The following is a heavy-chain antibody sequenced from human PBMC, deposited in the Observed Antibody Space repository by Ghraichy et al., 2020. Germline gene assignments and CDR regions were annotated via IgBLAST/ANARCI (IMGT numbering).Heavy chain of an antibody. CDR2: MNANTGGT. CDR1: GYTFTGYY. Sequence: ASVKVSCKASGYTFTGYYIHWVRQAPGQGLEWIGRMNANTGGTNYAQKFQGRVAMTSDTSITPAYMELTSLTSDDTVVYYCARGGSVAVTGSGYFDHWGQGTLVTVSS. J-gene: IGHJ4*02. V-gene: IGHV1-2*05. CDR3: ARGGSVAVTGSGYFDH. D-gene: IGHD6-19*01.